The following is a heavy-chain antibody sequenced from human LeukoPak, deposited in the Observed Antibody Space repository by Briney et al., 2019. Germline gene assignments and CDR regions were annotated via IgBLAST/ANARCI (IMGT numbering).Heavy chain of an antibody. CDR1: GFTFSTYA. V-gene: IGHV3-33*01. CDR3: ARDRLTTVTTFHFDY. CDR2: IWSDSTNK. Sequence: GGSLTLSCAASGFTFSTYAMHWVRQAPGKGLEWVAVIWSDSTNKYYADSVRGRFTISRDNSKNTLYLQMSSLRAEDTAMYYCARDRLTTVTTFHFDYWGQGTLVTVSS. D-gene: IGHD4-17*01. J-gene: IGHJ4*02.